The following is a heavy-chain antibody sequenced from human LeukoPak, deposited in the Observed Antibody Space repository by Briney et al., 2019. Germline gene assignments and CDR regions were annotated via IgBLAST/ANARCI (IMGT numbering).Heavy chain of an antibody. Sequence: GASVKVSCRASGYSLTSYAMHWVRQAPGQGLEWMGWIHPGNGNTKYSEKFQGRLTITRDTSASTGYMEMSSLRWEDTAMYYCAREGSGASFVDYWGQGTLVTVSS. J-gene: IGHJ4*02. V-gene: IGHV1-3*01. CDR3: AREGSGASFVDY. CDR2: IHPGNGNT. D-gene: IGHD2-15*01. CDR1: GYSLTSYA.